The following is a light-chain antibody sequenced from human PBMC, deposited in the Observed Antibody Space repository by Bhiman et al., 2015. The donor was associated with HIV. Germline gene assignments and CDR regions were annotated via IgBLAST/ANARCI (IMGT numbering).Light chain of an antibody. CDR2: NND. CDR3: AAWDDSLNGVV. Sequence: QSVLTQPPSASGTPGQRVTISCSGSSSNIGSNTVNWYQQFPGTAPKLLIYNNDRRPSGVPDRFSASKFGTAASLAISWLQADDEADYYCAAWDDSLNGVVFGGGTKLTVL. CDR1: SSNIGSNT. J-gene: IGLJ2*01. V-gene: IGLV1-44*01.